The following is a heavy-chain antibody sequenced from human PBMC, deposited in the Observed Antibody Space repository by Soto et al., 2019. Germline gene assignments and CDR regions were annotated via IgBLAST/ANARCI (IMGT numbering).Heavy chain of an antibody. CDR1: GGSISSYY. J-gene: IGHJ5*02. CDR2: VYYTGST. Sequence: SETLSLTSNASGGSISSYYWNWIRQPPGMGLKWIGYVYYTGSTSYNPSLKSRVTISVDTYKNQLSLKRSSVTAADTAVTYCARMATYFCSKGSDPWGQGTLVTVSS. V-gene: IGHV4-59*01. CDR3: ARMATYFCSKGSDP. D-gene: IGHD3-3*01.